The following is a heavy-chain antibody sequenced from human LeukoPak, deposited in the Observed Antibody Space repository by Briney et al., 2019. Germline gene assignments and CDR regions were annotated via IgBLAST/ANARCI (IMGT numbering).Heavy chain of an antibody. CDR2: IIPILGIA. Sequence: ASVKVSCKASGGTFSSYTISWVRQAPGQGLEWMGRIIPILGIANYAQKFQGRVTITADKPTSTACMELSSLRSEDTAVYYCARDLSYCGGDCSENWFDPWGQGTLVTVSS. CDR1: GGTFSSYT. D-gene: IGHD2-21*01. CDR3: ARDLSYCGGDCSENWFDP. V-gene: IGHV1-69*04. J-gene: IGHJ5*02.